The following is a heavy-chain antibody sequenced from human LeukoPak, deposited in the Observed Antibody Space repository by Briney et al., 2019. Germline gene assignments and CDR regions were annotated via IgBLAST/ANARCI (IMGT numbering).Heavy chain of an antibody. CDR3: ARGGSGSYGIDY. V-gene: IGHV1-46*01. CDR1: GYTFITYF. Sequence: ASVKVSCKSSGYTFITYFMHWVRQAPGQGLEWMGMINPSGGSTSYAQKFQGRVTMIRDTSTSTVYMELSSLRSEDTAVYYCARGGSGSYGIDYWGQGTLVTVSS. D-gene: IGHD3-10*01. J-gene: IGHJ4*02. CDR2: INPSGGST.